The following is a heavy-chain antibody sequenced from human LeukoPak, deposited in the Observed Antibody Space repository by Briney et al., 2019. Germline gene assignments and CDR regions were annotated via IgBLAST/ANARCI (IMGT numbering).Heavy chain of an antibody. CDR2: IYYSGST. J-gene: IGHJ4*02. Sequence: SETLSLTCTVSGGSISSGDYYWSWIRQPPGKGLEWIGYIYYSGSTYYNLSLKSRVTISVDTSKNQFSLKLSSVTAADTAVYYCAREIYSTCYFDYWGQGTLVTVSS. D-gene: IGHD2-15*01. V-gene: IGHV4-30-4*01. CDR1: GGSISSGDYY. CDR3: AREIYSTCYFDY.